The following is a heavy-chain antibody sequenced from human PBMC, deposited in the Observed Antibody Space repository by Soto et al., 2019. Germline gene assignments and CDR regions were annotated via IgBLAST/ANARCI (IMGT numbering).Heavy chain of an antibody. CDR1: GFTFSSYT. CDR2: ISGDERDK. V-gene: IGHV3-30-3*02. CDR3: AKQFVSGSYYKVGPGGHFAP. D-gene: IGHD3-10*01. Sequence: PGGSLRLSCAASGFTFSSYTMHWVRQAPGEGLDWVAVISGDERDKRYAGSVQGRFTISRDNSKNTLYLQMTSLRPEDTAVYYCAKQFVSGSYYKVGPGGHFAPWAQGTLV. J-gene: IGHJ5*02.